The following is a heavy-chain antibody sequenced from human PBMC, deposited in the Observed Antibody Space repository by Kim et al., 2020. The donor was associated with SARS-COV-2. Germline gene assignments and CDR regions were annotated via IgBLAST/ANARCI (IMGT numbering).Heavy chain of an antibody. D-gene: IGHD3-10*01. CDR3: ARGNYYGSGDI. Sequence: THYTPSLNSRVNISVYTSKNQFSLKLVSVTAAYTAVYYCARGNYYGSGDIWGRGTMVTVSS. V-gene: IGHV4-59*09. CDR2: T. J-gene: IGHJ3*02.